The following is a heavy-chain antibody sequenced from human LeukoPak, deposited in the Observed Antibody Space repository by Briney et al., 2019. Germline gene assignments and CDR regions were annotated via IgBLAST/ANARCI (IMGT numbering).Heavy chain of an antibody. CDR3: ARVPRSGGSCYDY. J-gene: IGHJ4*02. Sequence: ASVKVSCKASGYTFTGYYMHWVRQAPGQGLEWMGWINPNSGGTNYAQKFQGRVTMTRDTSISTAYMELSRLRSDDTAAYYCARVPRSGGSCYDYWGQGTLVTVSS. CDR2: INPNSGGT. D-gene: IGHD2-15*01. V-gene: IGHV1-2*02. CDR1: GYTFTGYY.